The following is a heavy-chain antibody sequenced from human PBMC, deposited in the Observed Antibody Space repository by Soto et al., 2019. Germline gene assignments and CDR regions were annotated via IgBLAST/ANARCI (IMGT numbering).Heavy chain of an antibody. CDR1: GFIFSNYE. J-gene: IGHJ4*02. V-gene: IGHV3-48*03. Sequence: GLAVRLSCATSGFIFSNYEMNWVRQAPGKGMEWISYIDGLGSVIHYADSVKGRFTISRDNVENSLYLRMTSLRVEDTAIYYFTTEPKVHPYMNFAHWSLRPLVTVSS. CDR3: TTEPKVHPYMNFAH. CDR2: IDGLGSVI. D-gene: IGHD2-21*01.